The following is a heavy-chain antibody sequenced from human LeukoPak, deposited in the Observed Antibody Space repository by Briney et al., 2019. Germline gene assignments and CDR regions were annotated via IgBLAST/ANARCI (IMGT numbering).Heavy chain of an antibody. V-gene: IGHV3-21*01. CDR1: GSTFSSYS. J-gene: IGHJ4*02. Sequence: GSLRLSCAASGSTFSSYSMNWVRQAPGKGLEWVSSISSSSSYIYYADSVKGRFTISRDNAKNSLYLQMNSLRAEDTAVYYCAREEYYYDSSGSKSSDYWGQGTLVTVSS. D-gene: IGHD3-22*01. CDR2: ISSSSSYI. CDR3: AREEYYYDSSGSKSSDY.